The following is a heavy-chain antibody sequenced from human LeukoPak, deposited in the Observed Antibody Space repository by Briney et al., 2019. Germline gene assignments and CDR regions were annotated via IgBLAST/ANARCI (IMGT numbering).Heavy chain of an antibody. D-gene: IGHD1-1*01. V-gene: IGHV3-23*01. J-gene: IGHJ4*02. Sequence: GGSLRLSCAASGFTFSSYAMNWVRQAPGKGLDWVSACGTDGDTYYADSVRGRFTISRDNAKHTVYLQMSSLRAEDTAVYYCAQKTPGTHPFDFWGQGTLVTVSP. CDR1: GFTFSSYA. CDR3: AQKTPGTHPFDF. CDR2: CGTDGDT.